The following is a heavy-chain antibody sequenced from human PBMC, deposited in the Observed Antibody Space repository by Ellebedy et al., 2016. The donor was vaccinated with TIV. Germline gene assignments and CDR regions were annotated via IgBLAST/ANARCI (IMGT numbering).Heavy chain of an antibody. J-gene: IGHJ3*02. Sequence: SGPTLVKPTETLTLTCTVSGFSLSNTRMGVSWIRQPPGKALEWLAHIFSNDEKSYTTSLKSRLTISKDASKSQVVLTMTNMDPVDTATYSCARMSIVGAKGAFDIWGQGTLVTVSS. CDR1: GFSLSNTRMG. D-gene: IGHD1-26*01. CDR2: IFSNDEK. CDR3: ARMSIVGAKGAFDI. V-gene: IGHV2-26*01.